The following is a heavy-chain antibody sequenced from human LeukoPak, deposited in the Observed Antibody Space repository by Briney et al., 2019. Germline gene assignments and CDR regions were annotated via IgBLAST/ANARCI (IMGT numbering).Heavy chain of an antibody. Sequence: GGSLRLSCVASGFTFSSYSMNWVRQAPGKGLEWVSSISSSSSYIYYADSVKGRFTISRDNAKNSLYLQMNSLRAEDTAVYYCARAAYDFWSGDSDYWGQGTLVTVSS. CDR2: ISSSSSYI. D-gene: IGHD3-3*01. CDR3: ARAAYDFWSGDSDY. V-gene: IGHV3-21*01. J-gene: IGHJ4*02. CDR1: GFTFSSYS.